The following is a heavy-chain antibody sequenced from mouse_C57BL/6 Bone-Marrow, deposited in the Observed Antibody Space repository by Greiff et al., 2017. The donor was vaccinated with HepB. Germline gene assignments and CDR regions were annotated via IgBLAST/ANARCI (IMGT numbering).Heavy chain of an antibody. D-gene: IGHD6-2*01. CDR2: IYPGSGST. Sequence: VQLQQPGAELVKPGASVKLSCKASGYTFTSYWITWVKQRPGQGLEWIGDIYPGSGSTNYNEKFKSKATLTVDTSSSAAYMQLSSLTSEDSAVYDGARSLPCAMYYWGQGTSVTVSS. CDR3: ARSLPCAMYY. CDR1: GYTFTSYW. V-gene: IGHV1-55*01. J-gene: IGHJ4*01.